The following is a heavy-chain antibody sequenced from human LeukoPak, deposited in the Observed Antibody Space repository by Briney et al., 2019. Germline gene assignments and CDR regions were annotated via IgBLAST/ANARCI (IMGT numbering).Heavy chain of an antibody. J-gene: IGHJ4*02. CDR1: GYTFTDYY. CDR3: ARDVWNPTIDY. Sequence: ASVKVSCKASGYTFTDYYIHWVRQAPGQGLEWMGWTNPNTGGTNYAQKFQGSVTMTRDTSISTAYMELSRLRSDDTAVYYCARDVWNPTIDYWGQGTLVTVSS. CDR2: TNPNTGGT. V-gene: IGHV1-2*02. D-gene: IGHD1-1*01.